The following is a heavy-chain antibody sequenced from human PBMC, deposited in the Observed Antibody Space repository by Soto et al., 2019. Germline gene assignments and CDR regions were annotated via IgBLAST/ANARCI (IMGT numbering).Heavy chain of an antibody. Sequence: PVQSRSWAGDAWGFSFSRSAMNWVRQAPGKGVEGISVISGSGGATCFADSVKGRVTISRDKSKNTLYLQMNSLRAEDTAVYYCAKATLRVVHPLVFDHWGQGSLVTVST. CDR2: ISGSGGAT. J-gene: IGHJ4*02. CDR3: AKATLRVVHPLVFDH. CDR1: GFSFSRSA. D-gene: IGHD3-3*01. V-gene: IGHV3-23*01.